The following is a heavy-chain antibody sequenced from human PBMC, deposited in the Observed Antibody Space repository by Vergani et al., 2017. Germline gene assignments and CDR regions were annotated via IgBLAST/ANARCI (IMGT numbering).Heavy chain of an antibody. Sequence: TLTCTFSGFSLSTSGMCVSWIRQPPGKALEWLALIDWDDDKYYSTSLKTRLTISKDTSNNQVVLTMTNMDPVDTDTYYCARASHPQFPAFDYWGQGTLVTVAS. J-gene: IGHJ4*02. CDR1: GFSLSTSGMC. CDR3: ARASHPQFPAFDY. V-gene: IGHV2-70*01. CDR2: IDWDDDK.